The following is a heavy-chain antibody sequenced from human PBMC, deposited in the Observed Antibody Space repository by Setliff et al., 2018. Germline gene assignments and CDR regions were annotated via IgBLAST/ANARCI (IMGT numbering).Heavy chain of an antibody. V-gene: IGHV4-34*01. J-gene: IGHJ4*02. CDR2: INQCGNT. D-gene: IGHD3-3*01. CDR1: GGSFSDYY. Sequence: SETLSLTCTVYGGSFSDYYWGWIRQSPGKRPEWIAEINQCGNTNYNPSLNSRVSVSVDTPTNQFSLKVFSVTAADTAVYYCRFWSSYYKNDYWAQGTLVTVSS. CDR3: RFWSSYYKNDY.